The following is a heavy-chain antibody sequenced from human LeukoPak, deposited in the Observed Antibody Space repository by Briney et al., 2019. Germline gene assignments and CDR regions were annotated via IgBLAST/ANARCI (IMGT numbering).Heavy chain of an antibody. D-gene: IGHD6-19*01. Sequence: PGGSLRLSCAASGFTFSNYGMSWVRQAPGKGLEWVSAISGSGSSTFYADSVKGRFTISRDNSKNTLYLQMNSLRAEDTAVYYCAKSIAVAFYSWGQGTLVTVSS. CDR1: GFTFSNYG. CDR2: ISGSGSST. V-gene: IGHV3-23*01. J-gene: IGHJ4*02. CDR3: AKSIAVAFYS.